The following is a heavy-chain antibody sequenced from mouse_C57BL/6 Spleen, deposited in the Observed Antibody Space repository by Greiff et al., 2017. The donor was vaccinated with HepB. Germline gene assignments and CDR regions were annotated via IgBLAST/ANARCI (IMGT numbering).Heavy chain of an antibody. Sequence: EVMLVESGGGLVKPGGSLKLSCAASGFTFSDYGMHWVRQAPEKGLEWVAYISSGSSTIYYADTVKGRFTISRDNAKNTLFLQMTSLRSEDTAMYYGARPGYYGSRSYAMDYWGQGTSVTVSA. J-gene: IGHJ4*01. V-gene: IGHV5-17*01. CDR3: ARPGYYGSRSYAMDY. CDR2: ISSGSSTI. CDR1: GFTFSDYG. D-gene: IGHD1-1*01.